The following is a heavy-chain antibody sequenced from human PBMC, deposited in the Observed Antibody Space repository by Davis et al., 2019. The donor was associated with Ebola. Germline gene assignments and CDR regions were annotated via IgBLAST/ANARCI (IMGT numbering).Heavy chain of an antibody. D-gene: IGHD1-26*01. Sequence: GESLKISCVASGFTFKKYGMHWVRQAPGKGLEWVAIISHDGIDKFYADSVKGRFTVSRDNSKNTLYLQMNSLRVEDTAVYYCARRVGGTSYNWFDPWGQGTLVTVSS. CDR1: GFTFKKYG. CDR2: ISHDGIDK. V-gene: IGHV3-30*03. J-gene: IGHJ5*02. CDR3: ARRVGGTSYNWFDP.